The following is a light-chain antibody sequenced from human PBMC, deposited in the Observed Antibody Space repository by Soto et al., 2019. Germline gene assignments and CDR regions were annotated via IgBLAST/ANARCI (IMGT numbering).Light chain of an antibody. CDR3: QQYGSSGT. J-gene: IGKJ1*01. Sequence: EKVMTQSRASLSLSPGERATLSCRASQSVSNNYLAWYQQKPGQAPRLLIYGASNRATGIPDRFSGSGSGTDFTLTISRLEPEDFAVYYCQQYGSSGTFGQGTKVDIK. CDR1: QSVSNNY. V-gene: IGKV3-20*01. CDR2: GAS.